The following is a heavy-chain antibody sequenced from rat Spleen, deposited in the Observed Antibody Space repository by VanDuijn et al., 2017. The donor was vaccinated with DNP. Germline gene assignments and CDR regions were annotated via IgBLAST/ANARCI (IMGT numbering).Heavy chain of an antibody. CDR2: ISSDGSST. V-gene: IGHV5-7*01. D-gene: IGHD1-2*01. CDR1: GFTFSNYD. CDR3: VRPLGYSSYGFAY. Sequence: EVQLVESGGGVVQPGRSMKLSCATSGFTFSNYDMAWVRQAPKKGLECVATISSDGSSTYYRDSVKGRFTISRDNAKDTLYLQGDSLRSEDTATYYCVRPLGYSSYGFAYWGQGTLVTVSS. J-gene: IGHJ3*01.